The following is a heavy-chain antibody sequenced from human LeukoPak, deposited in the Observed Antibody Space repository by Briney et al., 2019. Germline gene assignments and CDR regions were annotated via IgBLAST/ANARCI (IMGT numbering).Heavy chain of an antibody. Sequence: SETLSLTCTVSGGPISNSSYYWGWIRQPPGKGLEWIGSIYYSGSTYYNPSLKSRVTISVDTSKNQFSLKLSSVTAADTAVYYCARADSSGYPPDAFDIWGQGTMVTVSS. J-gene: IGHJ3*02. CDR3: ARADSSGYPPDAFDI. D-gene: IGHD3-22*01. CDR2: IYYSGST. V-gene: IGHV4-39*07. CDR1: GGPISNSSYY.